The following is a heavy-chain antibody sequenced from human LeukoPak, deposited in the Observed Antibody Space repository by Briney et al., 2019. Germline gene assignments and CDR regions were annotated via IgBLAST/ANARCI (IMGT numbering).Heavy chain of an antibody. CDR2: ISGSSSYI. Sequence: PGGSLRLSCAASGFTFSSYAMSWVRQAPGKGLEWVSAISGSSSYIYYADSVKGRFTISRDNAKNSLYLQMNSLRAEDTAVYYCAKHFYSGSYNFASTGIIDYWGQGTLVTVSS. CDR1: GFTFSSYA. V-gene: IGHV3-21*04. J-gene: IGHJ4*02. CDR3: AKHFYSGSYNFASTGIIDY. D-gene: IGHD1-26*01.